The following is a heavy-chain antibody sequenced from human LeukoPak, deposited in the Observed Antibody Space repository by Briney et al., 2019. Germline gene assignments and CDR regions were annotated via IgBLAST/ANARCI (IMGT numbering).Heavy chain of an antibody. Sequence: SETLSLTCTVSGGSISSSSYYWGWVRQPPGKGLEWIGSIYYSGSTYYNPSLKSRVTISVDTSKNQFSLKLSSVTAADTAVYYCARLSSGWYYFDYWGQGTLVTVSS. D-gene: IGHD6-19*01. CDR1: GGSISSSSYY. CDR3: ARLSSGWYYFDY. J-gene: IGHJ4*02. V-gene: IGHV4-39*01. CDR2: IYYSGST.